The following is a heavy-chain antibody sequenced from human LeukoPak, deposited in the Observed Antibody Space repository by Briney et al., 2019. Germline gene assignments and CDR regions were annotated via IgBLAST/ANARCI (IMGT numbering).Heavy chain of an antibody. CDR3: IRERFGDYAEN. D-gene: IGHD4-17*01. Sequence: PGGSLRLSCAASGFTVANTRMGWVRQPPGKGLEWVSVIYRDGTTSYADSVKGRFTISGDISKNTVYLQMNNLRAEDTAIYYCIRERFGDYAENWGQGTLVTVSS. J-gene: IGHJ4*02. CDR1: GFTVANTR. CDR2: IYRDGTT. V-gene: IGHV3-53*03.